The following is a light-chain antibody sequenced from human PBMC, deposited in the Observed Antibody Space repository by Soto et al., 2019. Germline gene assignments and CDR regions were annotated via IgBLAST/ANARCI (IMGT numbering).Light chain of an antibody. CDR2: LGS. Sequence: DIVMTQSPLSLPVTPGEPASISCRSSQSLLHSNGYNYLDCYLQKPGQSPQLLISLGSNRSSGVPDRFSGSGSGTHFTLKISRVEAEDVGVYYCMQALQTPPWTFGQGTKVDIK. CDR3: MQALQTPPWT. CDR1: QSLLHSNGYNY. J-gene: IGKJ1*01. V-gene: IGKV2-28*01.